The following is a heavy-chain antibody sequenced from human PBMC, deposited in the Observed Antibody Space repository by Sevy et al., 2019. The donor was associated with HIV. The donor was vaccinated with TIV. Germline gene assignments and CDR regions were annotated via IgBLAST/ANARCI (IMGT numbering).Heavy chain of an antibody. Sequence: GGSLRLSCAASGFTFSNAWMSWVRQAPGKGLEWVGRIKSKTDGGTTDYAAPVKGRFTISRDDSKNTLYLQMNSLKTEETAVYYCTTYYYDSSGYYYGSAFDIWGQGTMVTVSS. CDR1: GFTFSNAW. CDR3: TTYYYDSSGYYYGSAFDI. J-gene: IGHJ3*02. V-gene: IGHV3-15*01. CDR2: IKSKTDGGTT. D-gene: IGHD3-22*01.